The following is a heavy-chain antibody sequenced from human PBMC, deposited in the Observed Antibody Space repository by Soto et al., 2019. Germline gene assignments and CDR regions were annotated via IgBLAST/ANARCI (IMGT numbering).Heavy chain of an antibody. Sequence: QVQLQQWGAGLLKPSETLALNCGVYGESLTGYYWSWIRQPPGKALEWIGEMNHSGSSNYIPSLKSRLTILVDASNKQFSRRLRSVTAADAAVCYCAGRRVAARSYYFVYWVQGNLVTVSS. CDR1: GESLTGYY. D-gene: IGHD6-6*01. J-gene: IGHJ4*02. CDR2: MNHSGSS. V-gene: IGHV4-34*01. CDR3: AGRRVAARSYYFVY.